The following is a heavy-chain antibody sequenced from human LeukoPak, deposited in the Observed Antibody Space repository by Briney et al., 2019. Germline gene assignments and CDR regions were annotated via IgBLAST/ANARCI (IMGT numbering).Heavy chain of an antibody. CDR1: GFTFSSYS. D-gene: IGHD3-10*01. J-gene: IGHJ4*02. V-gene: IGHV3-21*01. CDR2: ISSSSTYI. Sequence: GGSLRLSCVASGFTFSSYSMNWVRQAPGKGLEWVSSISSSSTYIYYADSVKGRFTISRDNAKNSLYLQMNSLRAEDTAMYYCARDLNFYGSGRGVDYWSQGTLVTVSS. CDR3: ARDLNFYGSGRGVDY.